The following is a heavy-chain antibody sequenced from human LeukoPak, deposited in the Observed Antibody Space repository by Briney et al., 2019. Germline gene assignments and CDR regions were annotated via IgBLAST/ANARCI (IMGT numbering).Heavy chain of an antibody. CDR3: ARGKYSSGFAFDI. Sequence: SETLSLTCTVSGGSISSYYWSWIRQPPGKGLEWIGYIYYSGSTNYNPSLKSRVTISVDTSKNQFSLKLSSVTAADTAVYYCARGKYSSGFAFDIWGQGTMVTVSS. J-gene: IGHJ3*02. CDR1: GGSISSYY. CDR2: IYYSGST. V-gene: IGHV4-59*12. D-gene: IGHD6-19*01.